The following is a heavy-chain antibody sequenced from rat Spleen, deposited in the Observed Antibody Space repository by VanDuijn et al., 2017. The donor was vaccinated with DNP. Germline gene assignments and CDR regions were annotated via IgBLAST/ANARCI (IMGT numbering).Heavy chain of an antibody. CDR3: TTSGYGYDGYPFAY. CDR1: GFNFSNYD. V-gene: IGHV5-25*01. CDR2: ISVSGGNT. Sequence: EVQLVESGGGLVQPGRSLKLSCAASGFNFSNYDMAWVRQAPTKGLEWVASISVSGGNTYYRDSVKGRCAVSRDNAKTTLFLQMDSLRSEDTATYYCTTSGYGYDGYPFAYWGQGTLVTVSS. J-gene: IGHJ3*01. D-gene: IGHD1-12*03.